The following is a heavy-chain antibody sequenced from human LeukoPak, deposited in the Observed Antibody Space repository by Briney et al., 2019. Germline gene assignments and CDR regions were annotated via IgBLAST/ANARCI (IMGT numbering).Heavy chain of an antibody. CDR1: GVSITARPYY. CDR2: ICYSGNTDHSPTPYDSRNT. J-gene: IGHJ4*02. V-gene: IGHV4-39*01. Sequence: SDTLSLTCTVPGVSITARPYYWRGIRQPPAKGLEGFLIICYSGNTDHSPTPYDSRNTHYNPALNRRASISVDTSKTQISLDLSSVTATDTAVYYCARQTAWIDVWSRIQRRQPHYFDFWGQGNLVTVSS. CDR3: ARQTAWIDVWSRIQRRQPHYFDF. D-gene: IGHD5-18*01.